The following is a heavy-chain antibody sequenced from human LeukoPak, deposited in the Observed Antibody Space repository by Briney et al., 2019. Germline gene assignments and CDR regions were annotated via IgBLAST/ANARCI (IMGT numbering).Heavy chain of an antibody. CDR3: ARGNYGGNSYRFDP. CDR2: IYYSGST. D-gene: IGHD4-23*01. J-gene: IGHJ5*02. V-gene: IGHV4-59*12. CDR1: GGSISSYY. Sequence: SSETLSLTCTVSGGSISSYYWSWIRQPPGKGLEWIGYIYYSGSTNYNPSLKSRVTISVDRSKNQFSLKLSSVTAADTAVYYCARGNYGGNSYRFDPWGQGTLVTVSS.